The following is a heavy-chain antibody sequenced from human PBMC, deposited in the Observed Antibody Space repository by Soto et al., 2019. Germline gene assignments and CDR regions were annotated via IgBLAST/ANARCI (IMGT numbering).Heavy chain of an antibody. CDR2: VYYSVNT. CDR1: GGSISPYY. CDR3: ARKGAAASYAHYYMDV. J-gene: IGHJ6*03. Sequence: QVQLQESGPGLVKPSETLSLTCTVSGGSISPYYWSWIRQPPGKGLEWIGYVYYSVNTNYNPSLESRVPIAVDTSRNRFSLNLTSATAAETAVYYCARKGAAASYAHYYMDVWGRGTAVTVSS. V-gene: IGHV4-59*01. D-gene: IGHD6-13*01.